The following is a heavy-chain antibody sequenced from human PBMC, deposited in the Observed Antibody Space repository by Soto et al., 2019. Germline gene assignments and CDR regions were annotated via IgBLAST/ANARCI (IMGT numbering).Heavy chain of an antibody. CDR3: ARAAGDLLMDV. D-gene: IGHD6-13*01. J-gene: IGHJ6*02. CDR1: GYTFTGYY. CDR2: INPNRGGT. V-gene: IGHV1-2*04. Sequence: ASVKVSCKASGYTFTGYYMHWVRQAPGQGLEWMGWINPNRGGTNYAQKFQGWVTMTRDTSISTAYMELSRLRSDDTAVYYCARAAGDLLMDVWGQGTKATVSS.